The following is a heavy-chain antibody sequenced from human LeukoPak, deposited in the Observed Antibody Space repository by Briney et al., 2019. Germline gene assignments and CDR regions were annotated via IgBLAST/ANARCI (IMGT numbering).Heavy chain of an antibody. V-gene: IGHV4-39*01. CDR3: ARTAYSSSWYVYNWFDP. D-gene: IGHD6-13*01. CDR2: IYYSGST. Sequence: SETLSLTCTVSGGSISSSSCYWGWIRQPPGKGLEWIGRIYYSGSTFYNPSLKSRVTISVDTSKNQFSLKLSSVTAADTAVYYCARTAYSSSWYVYNWFDPWGQGTLVTVSS. CDR1: GGSISSSSCY. J-gene: IGHJ5*02.